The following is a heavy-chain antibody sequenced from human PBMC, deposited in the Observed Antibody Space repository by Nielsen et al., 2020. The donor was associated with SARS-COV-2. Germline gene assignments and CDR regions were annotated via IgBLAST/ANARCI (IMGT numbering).Heavy chain of an antibody. J-gene: IGHJ4*02. V-gene: IGHV4-34*01. CDR2: INHSGST. Sequence: SQTLSLTCAVYGGSFSGYYWSWIRQPPGKGLEWIGEINHSGSTNYNPSLKSRVTISVDTSKNQFSLKLSSVTAADTAVYYCARGKVAGSWGQGTLVTVSS. CDR3: ARGKVAGS. D-gene: IGHD6-19*01. CDR1: GGSFSGYY.